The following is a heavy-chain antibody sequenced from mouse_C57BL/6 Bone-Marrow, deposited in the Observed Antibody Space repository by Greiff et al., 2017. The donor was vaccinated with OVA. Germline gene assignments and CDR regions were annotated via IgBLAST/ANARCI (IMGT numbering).Heavy chain of an antibody. CDR2: IYPGGGYT. CDR1: GYTFTNYW. D-gene: IGHD2-5*01. V-gene: IGHV1-63*01. Sequence: QVQLQQSGAELVRPGTSVKMSCKASGYTFTNYWIGWAKQRPGHGLEWIGDIYPGGGYTNYNEKFKGKATLTADKSSSTAYMQFSSLTSEDSAIYYCARRAPRYSNYVDYWGQGTTLTVSS. J-gene: IGHJ2*01. CDR3: ARRAPRYSNYVDY.